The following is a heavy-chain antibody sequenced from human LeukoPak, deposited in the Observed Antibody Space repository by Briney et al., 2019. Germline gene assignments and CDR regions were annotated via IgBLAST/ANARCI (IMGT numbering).Heavy chain of an antibody. CDR1: GGSINSRSYY. D-gene: IGHD3-22*01. J-gene: IGHJ4*02. CDR3: AGLVGRYSSGLYYYYFDY. Sequence: SETLSLTCTVSGGSINSRSYYWGWIRQPPGKGLEWIGEMYLSGTTHSNPSVKSRVTISIDKSKNQFFLNLSSVTAADTAVYYCAGLVGRYSSGLYYYYFDYWGQGTLVTVSS. CDR2: MYLSGTT. V-gene: IGHV4-39*07.